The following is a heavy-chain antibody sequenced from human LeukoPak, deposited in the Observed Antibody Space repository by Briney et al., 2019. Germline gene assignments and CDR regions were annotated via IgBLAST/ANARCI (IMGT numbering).Heavy chain of an antibody. Sequence: GRSLRLSCAASGFTFSSYGMHWVRQAPGKGLVWVSRINTDGSSTSYADSVKGRFTISRDNAKNTLYLQMNSLRAGDTAVYYCARDHPVEMATIADYWGQGTLVTVSS. D-gene: IGHD5-24*01. J-gene: IGHJ4*02. V-gene: IGHV3-74*01. CDR3: ARDHPVEMATIADY. CDR2: INTDGSST. CDR1: GFTFSSYG.